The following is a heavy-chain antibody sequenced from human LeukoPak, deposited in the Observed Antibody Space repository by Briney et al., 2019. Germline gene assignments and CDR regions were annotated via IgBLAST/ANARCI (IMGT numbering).Heavy chain of an antibody. V-gene: IGHV5-51*01. J-gene: IGHJ3*02. D-gene: IGHD3-16*01. CDR3: ARTDLGDAFDI. Sequence: GESLKISCKGSGYSFTTYWIAWVRQLPGKGLEWMGIIYPGDSNTRYSPSFQGQVTISVDKSISTAYLQWSSLKASDTAMYYCARTDLGDAFDIWGQGTMVTVSS. CDR2: IYPGDSNT. CDR1: GYSFTTYW.